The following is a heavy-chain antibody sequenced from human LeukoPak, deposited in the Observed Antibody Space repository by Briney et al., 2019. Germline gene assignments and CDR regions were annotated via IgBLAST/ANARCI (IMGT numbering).Heavy chain of an antibody. CDR2: IYYSGST. J-gene: IGHJ4*02. D-gene: IGHD6-19*01. CDR1: GGSISSGGYY. CDR3: ARMTYIPVYSSGWYVDY. Sequence: PSETLSLTCTVSGGSISSGGYYWSWIRQHPGKGLEWIGYIYYSGSTNYNPSLKSRVTISVDTSKNQFSLKLSSVTAADTAVYYCARMTYIPVYSSGWYVDYWGQGTLVTVSS. V-gene: IGHV4-61*08.